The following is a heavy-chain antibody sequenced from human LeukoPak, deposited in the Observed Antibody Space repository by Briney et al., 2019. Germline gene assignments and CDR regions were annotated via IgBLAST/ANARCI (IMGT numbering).Heavy chain of an antibody. J-gene: IGHJ6*02. CDR1: GGSISSSSYY. Sequence: SETLSLTCTVSGGSISSSSYYWGWIRQPPGKGLEWIGSIYYSGSTYYNPSLKSRVTISVDTSKNQFSLKLSSVTAADTAAYYCATVPPFGIAVYYGMDVWGQGTTVTVSS. CDR3: ATVPPFGIAVYYGMDV. V-gene: IGHV4-39*01. D-gene: IGHD6-13*01. CDR2: IYYSGST.